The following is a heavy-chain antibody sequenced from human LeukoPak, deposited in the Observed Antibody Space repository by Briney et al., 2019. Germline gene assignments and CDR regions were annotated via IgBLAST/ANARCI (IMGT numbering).Heavy chain of an antibody. J-gene: IGHJ4*02. CDR1: GYTLTELS. D-gene: IGHD1-26*01. CDR3: ARGGSWDSLTD. V-gene: IGHV1-24*01. CDR2: FDPEDGET. Sequence: ASVKVSCKVSGYTLTELSMHWVRQAPGKGLEWMGGFDPEDGETIYAQKFQGRVTMTRDTSTSTVYMELSSLRSEDTAVYYCARGGSWDSLTDWGQGTLVTVSS.